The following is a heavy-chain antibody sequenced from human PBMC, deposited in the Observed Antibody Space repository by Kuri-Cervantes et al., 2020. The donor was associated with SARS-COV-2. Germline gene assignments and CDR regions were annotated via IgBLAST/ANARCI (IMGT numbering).Heavy chain of an antibody. CDR2: LDTSGST. J-gene: IGHJ4*02. CDR1: GVPVTGGTYY. CDR3: GKVSWLQLWRRYSDS. Sequence: LRPPCAVSGVPVTGGTYYWAWIRQPAGKGLEWIGHLDTSGSTTYNPSLRGRVTISLDPSNNQVSLRLTSATAADTAVYYCGKVSWLQLWRRYSDSWGQGTLVTVSS. V-gene: IGHV4-61*09. D-gene: IGHD5-24*01.